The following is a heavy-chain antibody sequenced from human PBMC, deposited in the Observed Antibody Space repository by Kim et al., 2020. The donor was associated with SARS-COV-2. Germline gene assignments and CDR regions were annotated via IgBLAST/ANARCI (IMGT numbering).Heavy chain of an antibody. V-gene: IGHV1-2*06. CDR2: VNPNGGGT. CDR3: AREDYTSSWYYFDY. Sequence: ASVKVSCKASGYSFTGYYIHWVRQAPGQGLEWMGRVNPNGGGTNYAQRFQGRVTMTRDTSVNTVYMELSSLISDDTAVYYCAREDYTSSWYYFDYWGQGSLVTVS. CDR1: GYSFTGYY. J-gene: IGHJ4*02. D-gene: IGHD6-13*01.